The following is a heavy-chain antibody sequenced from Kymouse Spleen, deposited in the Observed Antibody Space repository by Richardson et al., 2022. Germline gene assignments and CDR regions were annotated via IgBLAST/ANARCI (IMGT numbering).Heavy chain of an antibody. V-gene: IGHV4-34*01. J-gene: IGHJ6*02. Sequence: QVQLQQWGAGLLKPSETLSLTCAVYGGSFSGYYWSWIRQPPGKGLEWIGEINHSGSTNYNPSLKSRVTISVDTSKNQFSLKLSSVTAADTAVYYCARRGGYGTTIYGMDVWGQGTTVTVSS. CDR3: ARRGGYGTTIYGMDV. D-gene: IGHD1-7*01. CDR1: GGSFSGYY. CDR2: INHSGST.